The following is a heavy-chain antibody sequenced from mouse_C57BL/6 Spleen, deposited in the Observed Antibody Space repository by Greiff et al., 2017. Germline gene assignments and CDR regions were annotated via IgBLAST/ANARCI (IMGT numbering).Heavy chain of an antibody. CDR1: GYTFTSYW. CDR3: ARDYGSSYWDFDV. CDR2: IYPGSGST. Sequence: VQLQQPGAELVKPGASVKMSCKASGYTFTSYWITWVKQRPGQGLEWIGDIYPGSGSTNYNEKFKSKATLTLDTSSSTAYMQLSSLTSEDSAVYYCARDYGSSYWDFDVWGTGTTVTVSS. J-gene: IGHJ1*03. V-gene: IGHV1-55*01. D-gene: IGHD1-1*01.